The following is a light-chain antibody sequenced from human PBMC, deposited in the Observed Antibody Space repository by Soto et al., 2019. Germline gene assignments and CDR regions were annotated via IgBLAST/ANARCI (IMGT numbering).Light chain of an antibody. V-gene: IGKV1-13*02. CDR3: QQFNSYPLT. J-gene: IGKJ4*01. Sequence: AIQLTQSPSSLSASVGDRVTINCRASQGIASALAWYQQKPEKAPKLLIYDASTLQSGVPSRFSGSESGTYFTLTISSLQPEDFATYYCQQFNSYPLTFGGGTKVDIK. CDR1: QGIASA. CDR2: DAS.